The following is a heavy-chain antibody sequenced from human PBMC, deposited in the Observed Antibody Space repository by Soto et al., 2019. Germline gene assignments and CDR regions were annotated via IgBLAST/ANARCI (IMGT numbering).Heavy chain of an antibody. J-gene: IGHJ4*02. D-gene: IGHD3-10*01. CDR3: AKDLGSSPPGDY. CDR1: GFTFSSYG. Sequence: QVQLVESGGGVVQPGRSLRLSCAASGFTFSSYGMNWVRQAPGKGLEWVATISRDATIKTYYADSVKGRFTISRDNSKNTVYLQMNSLRADDTAIYYCAKDLGSSPPGDYWGQGTLVTVSS. V-gene: IGHV3-33*06. CDR2: SRDATIKT.